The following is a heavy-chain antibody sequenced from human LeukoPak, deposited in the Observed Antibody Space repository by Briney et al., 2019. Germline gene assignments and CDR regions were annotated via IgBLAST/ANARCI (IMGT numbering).Heavy chain of an antibody. J-gene: IGHJ4*02. D-gene: IGHD3-22*01. CDR1: GFTFSSYW. V-gene: IGHV3-7*01. CDR3: ARDSDYDSSGYYDPPFDY. Sequence: PGGSLRLSCAASGFTFSSYWMSWVRQAPGKGLEWVANIKQDGSEKYYVDSVKGRFTISRDNAKNSLYLQMNSLRAEDTAVYYCARDSDYDSSGYYDPPFDYWGQGTLVTVSS. CDR2: IKQDGSEK.